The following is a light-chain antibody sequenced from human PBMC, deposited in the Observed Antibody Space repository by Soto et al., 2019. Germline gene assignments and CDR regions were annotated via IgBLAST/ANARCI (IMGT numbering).Light chain of an antibody. V-gene: IGKV3-20*01. Sequence: EMVLTQSPGILSWSPGERATLSCRASQSVSSSYLAWYQHKPGQAPRLLIYGAPSRATGIPDRFSGSGSGTEFTLTISRLEPEYFAVYYCQQYGSSPGTFGPGTKGAIK. CDR2: GAP. CDR1: QSVSSSY. CDR3: QQYGSSPGT. J-gene: IGKJ3*01.